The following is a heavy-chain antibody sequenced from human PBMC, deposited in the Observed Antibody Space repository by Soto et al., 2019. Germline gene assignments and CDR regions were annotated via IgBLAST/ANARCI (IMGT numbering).Heavy chain of an antibody. CDR2: ISAYNGNT. CDR1: GYTFTSYG. V-gene: IGHV1-18*01. D-gene: IGHD1-7*01. Sequence: GASVKVSCKASGYTFTSYGISWVRQAPGQGLEWMGWISAYNGNTNYAQKLQGRVTMTTYTSTSTAYMELRSLRSDDTAVYYCAKDLELGRTRRRYFDYWGQGTLVTVSS. CDR3: AKDLELGRTRRRYFDY. J-gene: IGHJ4*02.